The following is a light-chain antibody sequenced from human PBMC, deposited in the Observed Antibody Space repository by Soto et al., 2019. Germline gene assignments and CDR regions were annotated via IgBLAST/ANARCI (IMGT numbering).Light chain of an antibody. CDR2: SAS. CDR1: QSISTY. J-gene: IGKJ1*01. V-gene: IGKV1-39*01. Sequence: DIQMTQSPSSLSASVGDRVTITCRASQSISTYLNWYQQKPGKAPEFLIYSASSLQSGVPSRFSGSGSGTDFTLTINSLQPEDFATHYCQQSYSPPWTFGQGTKVEIK. CDR3: QQSYSPPWT.